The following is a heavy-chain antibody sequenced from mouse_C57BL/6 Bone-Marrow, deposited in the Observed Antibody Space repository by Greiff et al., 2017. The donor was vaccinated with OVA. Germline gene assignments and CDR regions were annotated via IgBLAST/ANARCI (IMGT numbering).Heavy chain of an antibody. CDR2: IRSKSSNYAT. D-gene: IGHD1-2*01. CDR1: GFTFNTYA. Sequence: EVQRVESGGGLVQPKGSLKLSCAASGFTFNTYAMHWVRQAPGKGLEWVARIRSKSSNYATYYADSVKDRFTISRDDSQSMLYLQMNNLKTEDTAMYYCVRVGSLYYGLYAMDYWGQGTSVTVSS. V-gene: IGHV10-3*01. J-gene: IGHJ4*01. CDR3: VRVGSLYYGLYAMDY.